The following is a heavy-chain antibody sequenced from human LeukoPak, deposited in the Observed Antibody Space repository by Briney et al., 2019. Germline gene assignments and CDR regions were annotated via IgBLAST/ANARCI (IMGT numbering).Heavy chain of an antibody. CDR1: VFTLSRYK. CDR3: ARERPSGYSYRCDY. D-gene: IGHD5-18*01. J-gene: IGHJ4*02. V-gene: IGHV3-48*03. Sequence: PGGSLRLSCAASVFTLSRYKMKWVRQAPGKGLEWISYISIRSSTIYYADSVKGRFTISRDDAANSLYQQKNSLRVEDTALYYCARERPSGYSYRCDYWGQGTLVTVSS. CDR2: ISIRSSTI.